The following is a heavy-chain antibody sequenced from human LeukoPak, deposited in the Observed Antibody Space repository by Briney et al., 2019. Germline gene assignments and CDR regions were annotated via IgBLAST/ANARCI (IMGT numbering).Heavy chain of an antibody. D-gene: IGHD3-10*01. CDR2: IYPGGSDT. J-gene: IGHJ4*02. CDR1: GYSFTSYW. V-gene: IGHV5-51*01. Sequence: GESLKISCKGSGYSFTSYWIGWVRQMPGEGLEWMGIIYPGGSDTRYSPSFQGQVTISADKSISTAYLQWSSLKASVTAMYYCARLNVVRGVIIKYYFDYWGQGTLVTVSS. CDR3: ARLNVVRGVIIKYYFDY.